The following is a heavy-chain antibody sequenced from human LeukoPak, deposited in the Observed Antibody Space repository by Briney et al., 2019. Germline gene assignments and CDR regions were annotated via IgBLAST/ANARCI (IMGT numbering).Heavy chain of an antibody. CDR1: GFTFSNYW. D-gene: IGHD4-23*01. CDR2: INGDGSTT. V-gene: IGHV3-74*01. J-gene: IGHJ4*02. CDR3: ARGSAVS. Sequence: GGSLRLSCAASGFTFSNYWMHWVRQAPGKGLVWVSRINGDGSTTNYADSVKGRFTISRDNSKNTLYLQMNSLRAEDTAVYYCARGSAVSWGQGTLVTVSS.